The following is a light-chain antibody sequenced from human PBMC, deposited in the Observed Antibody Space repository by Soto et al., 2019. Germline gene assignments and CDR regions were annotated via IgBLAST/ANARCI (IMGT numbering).Light chain of an antibody. J-gene: IGKJ1*01. CDR3: QQSYSIPRT. V-gene: IGKV3D-7*01. Sequence: EVVLTQSQGTLSLSPGERATLSCRASQSVSSSYLAWYQQKPGQAPRLLIYGASTRATGIPARFRGSGSGTEFTLTISSLQPEDFATYYCQQSYSIPRTFGQGTKVDIK. CDR1: QSVSSSY. CDR2: GAS.